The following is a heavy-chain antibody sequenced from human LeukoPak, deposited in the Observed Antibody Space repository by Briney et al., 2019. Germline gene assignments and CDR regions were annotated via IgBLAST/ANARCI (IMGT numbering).Heavy chain of an antibody. V-gene: IGHV3-9*01. CDR2: ISWNSGSI. D-gene: IGHD1-26*01. CDR3: AKDISAGATGAFDI. J-gene: IGHJ3*02. CDR1: GFTFDDYA. Sequence: PGGSLRLSCAASGFTFDDYAMHWVRQAPGKGLEWVSGISWNSGSIGYADSVKGRFTISRDNAKNSLYLQMNSLRAEDTALYYCAKDISAGATGAFDIWGQGTMVTVSS.